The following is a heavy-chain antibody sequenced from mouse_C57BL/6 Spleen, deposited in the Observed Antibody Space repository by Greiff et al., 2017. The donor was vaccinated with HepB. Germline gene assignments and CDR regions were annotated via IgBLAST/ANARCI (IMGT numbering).Heavy chain of an antibody. CDR3: TRGNYVRFAY. V-gene: IGHV1-15*01. Sequence: QVQLQQSGAELVRPGASVTLSCKASGYTFTDYEMHWVKQTPVHGLEWIGAIAPETGGTAYNQKFKGKAILTADKSSSTAYMELRSLTSEDSAVYYCTRGNYVRFAYWGQGTLVTVSA. J-gene: IGHJ3*01. CDR1: GYTFTDYE. D-gene: IGHD2-1*01. CDR2: IAPETGGT.